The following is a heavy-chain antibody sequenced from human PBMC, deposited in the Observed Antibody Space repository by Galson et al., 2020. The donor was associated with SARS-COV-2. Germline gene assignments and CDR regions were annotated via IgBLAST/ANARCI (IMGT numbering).Heavy chain of an antibody. CDR2: VGGGSGNT. CDR1: GFTFTSYD. CDR3: AKSHGPDYDNGLDV. V-gene: IGHV3-23*01. Sequence: GGSLSLSCAASGFTFTSYDMAWVRQPPGKGLEWVSRVGGGSGNTNYADSVKGRFTVSRDISKKTVYLQINSLRAEDTAVYYCAKSHGPDYDNGLDVWGQGTTVTVSS. D-gene: IGHD3-9*01. J-gene: IGHJ6*02.